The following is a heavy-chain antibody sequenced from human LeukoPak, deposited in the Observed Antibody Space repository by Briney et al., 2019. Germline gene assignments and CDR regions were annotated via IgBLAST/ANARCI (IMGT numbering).Heavy chain of an antibody. CDR1: GYTSNSDG. V-gene: IGHV1-18*01. CDR3: ARAHIVVVPAAIGELDYYYYYGMDV. Sequence: ASVKVSCKASGYTSNSDGISWVRQAPGQGLEWMGWISAYNGNTNYAQKLQGRVTMTTDTSTSTAYMELRSLRSDDTAVYYCARAHIVVVPAAIGELDYYYYYGMDVWGQGTTVTVSS. D-gene: IGHD2-2*02. J-gene: IGHJ6*02. CDR2: ISAYNGNT.